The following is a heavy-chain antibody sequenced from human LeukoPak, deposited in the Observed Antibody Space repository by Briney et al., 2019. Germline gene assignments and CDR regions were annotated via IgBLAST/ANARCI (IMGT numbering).Heavy chain of an antibody. CDR2: ISWNSGSI. Sequence: TGGSLRLSCAASGFTFDDYAMHWVRQAPGKGLEWVSGISWNSGSIGYADSVKGRFTISRDNAKNSLYLQMNSLRAEDTAVYYCARDREGIAAAGWGQGTLVTVSS. V-gene: IGHV3-9*01. J-gene: IGHJ4*02. CDR3: ARDREGIAAAG. D-gene: IGHD6-13*01. CDR1: GFTFDDYA.